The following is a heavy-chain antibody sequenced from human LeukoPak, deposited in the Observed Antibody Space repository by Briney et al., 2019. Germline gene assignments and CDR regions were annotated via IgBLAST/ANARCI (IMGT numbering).Heavy chain of an antibody. D-gene: IGHD3-16*01. CDR3: GRSAGFVHFDH. J-gene: IGHJ4*02. CDR1: GGSISSSSYY. V-gene: IGHV4-39*07. CDR2: INYYGKT. Sequence: SETLSLTCTVSGGSISSSSYYWGWIRQPPGKGLEWIGSINYYGKTYYNPSVKSRVTISVDTSKNQFSLMVRSVTAADTAVYYCGRSAGFVHFDHWGQGTLVTVTS.